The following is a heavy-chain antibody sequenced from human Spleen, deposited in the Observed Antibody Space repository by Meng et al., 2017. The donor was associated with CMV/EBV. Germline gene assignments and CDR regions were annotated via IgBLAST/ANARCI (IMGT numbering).Heavy chain of an antibody. CDR3: ARGVGGGSSSFDY. D-gene: IGHD3-16*01. CDR1: GFTFNTYS. Sequence: GESLKISCAASGFTFNTYSMQWVRQAPGKGLEWVAVIAYDTYTKYYADSVKGRITISRDNSKNTVYLQMNSLRPEDTAVYYCARGVGGGSSSFDYWGQGILVTVSS. V-gene: IGHV3-30*04. J-gene: IGHJ4*02. CDR2: IAYDTYTK.